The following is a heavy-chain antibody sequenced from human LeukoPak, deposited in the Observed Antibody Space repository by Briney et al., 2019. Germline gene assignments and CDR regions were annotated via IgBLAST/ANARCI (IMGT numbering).Heavy chain of an antibody. Sequence: PSETLSLTRTVSGGSISSYYWSWIRQPPGKGQEWIGYIYYSGSTYYNPSLKSRVTISVDTSKNQFSLKLSSVTAADTAVYYCARIRLSSWSDYWGQGTLVTVSS. CDR1: GGSISSYY. V-gene: IGHV4-59*04. CDR3: ARIRLSSWSDY. D-gene: IGHD6-13*01. J-gene: IGHJ4*02. CDR2: IYYSGST.